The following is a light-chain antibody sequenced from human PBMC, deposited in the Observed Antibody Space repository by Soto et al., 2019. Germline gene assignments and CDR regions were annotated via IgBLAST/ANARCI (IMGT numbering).Light chain of an antibody. V-gene: IGKV3-15*01. CDR1: QRVSSN. Sequence: EVVITQSPDSLSVSPGERATLSCRASQRVSSNLAWYQQHLGQAPTLLIYGAATRATGISARFSGSGSGTEFTLTISSLQSEDFAIYYCQQDKNWPRTFGQGTKVDIK. CDR2: GAA. CDR3: QQDKNWPRT. J-gene: IGKJ1*01.